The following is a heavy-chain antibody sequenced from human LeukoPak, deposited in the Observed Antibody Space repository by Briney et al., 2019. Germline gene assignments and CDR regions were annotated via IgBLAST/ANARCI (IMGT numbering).Heavy chain of an antibody. CDR3: AKDFMYYGSGSYYNDAFDI. D-gene: IGHD3-10*01. CDR1: GFILSDHW. V-gene: IGHV3-74*03. J-gene: IGHJ3*02. CDR2: IESDASRT. Sequence: PGGSLRLSCVVSGFILSDHWMYWVRQGPDRGLAHVSRIESDASRTTYADSVKGRFTISRDNSKNTLYLQMNSLRAEDTAVYYCAKDFMYYGSGSYYNDAFDIWGQGTMVTVSS.